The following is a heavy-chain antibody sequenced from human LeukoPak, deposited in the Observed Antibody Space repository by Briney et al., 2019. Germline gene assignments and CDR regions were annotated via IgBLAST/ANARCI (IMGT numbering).Heavy chain of an antibody. D-gene: IGHD3-3*01. CDR2: IKLDGSEK. Sequence: GGSLRLSCVASGFTFGKYWMSWVRQAPGKGLEWVANIKLDGSEKNYVDSVKGRFTISRDNTKNSLYPQMNSLRAEDTAVFYCARDQYDTWSRRGNFDSWGQGTLVIVSS. CDR1: GFTFGKYW. CDR3: ARDQYDTWSRRGNFDS. J-gene: IGHJ4*02. V-gene: IGHV3-7*03.